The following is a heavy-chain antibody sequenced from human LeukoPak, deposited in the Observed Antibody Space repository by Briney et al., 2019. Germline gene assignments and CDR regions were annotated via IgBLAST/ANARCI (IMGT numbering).Heavy chain of an antibody. Sequence: PSETPSLTCTVSGGSISSYYWSWIRQPAGKGLEWIGRIYTSGSTNYNPSLKSRVTMSVDTSKNQFSLKLSSVTAADTAVYYCARGEYSYGLYYYYMDVWGKGTTVTISS. CDR2: IYTSGST. CDR3: ARGEYSYGLYYYYMDV. V-gene: IGHV4-4*07. J-gene: IGHJ6*03. D-gene: IGHD5-18*01. CDR1: GGSISSYY.